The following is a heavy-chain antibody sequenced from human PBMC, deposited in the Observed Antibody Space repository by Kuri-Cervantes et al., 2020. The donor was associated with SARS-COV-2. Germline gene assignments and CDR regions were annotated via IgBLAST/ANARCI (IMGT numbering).Heavy chain of an antibody. D-gene: IGHD2-21*01. Sequence: GESLKISCAASGFTFSNYWMHWVRQAPGKGLVWVSRINSDGSSTSYADSVKGRFTISRDNSQNTVYPRMTNLRSEDTAMYYCAKDHFGVHDFWGQGTLVTVSS. CDR1: GFTFSNYW. J-gene: IGHJ4*02. V-gene: IGHV3-74*01. CDR2: INSDGSST. CDR3: AKDHFGVHDF.